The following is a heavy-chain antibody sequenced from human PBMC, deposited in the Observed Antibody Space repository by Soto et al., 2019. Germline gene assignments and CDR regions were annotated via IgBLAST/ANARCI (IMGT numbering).Heavy chain of an antibody. V-gene: IGHV1-46*01. Sequence: ASVKVSCKASGYTFTSYYKHWVRQAPGQGLEWMGIINPSGGSTSYAQKFQGRVTMTRDTSTSTVYMELSSLRSEDTAVYYCARDQMVTTDYYYGMDVWGQGTTVTVSS. CDR2: INPSGGST. D-gene: IGHD4-17*01. CDR3: ARDQMVTTDYYYGMDV. J-gene: IGHJ6*02. CDR1: GYTFTSYY.